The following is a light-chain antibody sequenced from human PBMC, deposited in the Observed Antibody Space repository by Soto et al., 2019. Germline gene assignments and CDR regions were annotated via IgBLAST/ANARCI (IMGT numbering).Light chain of an antibody. V-gene: IGLV2-23*02. Sequence: QSALTQSASVSGSPGQSITISCTGTSSDVGSYNLVSWYQQLPGKAPKVIICEVNKRPSGVSYRFSGSKSGNTASLTISGLQTEDEADYYCCSYAGTVAYVFGTGTKVTVL. CDR3: CSYAGTVAYV. CDR2: EVN. CDR1: SSDVGSYNL. J-gene: IGLJ1*01.